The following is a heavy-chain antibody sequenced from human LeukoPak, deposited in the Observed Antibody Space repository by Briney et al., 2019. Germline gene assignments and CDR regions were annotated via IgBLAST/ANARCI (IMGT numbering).Heavy chain of an antibody. Sequence: PSETLSLTCTVSGYSISSGYYWGWIRQPPGKGLEWIGSIYHSGSTYYNPSLKSRVTISVDTSKNQFSLTLSSVTAADTAVYYCARDSRFGVITKIPFDYWGQGTLVTVSS. D-gene: IGHD3-22*01. CDR1: GYSISSGYY. CDR2: IYHSGST. J-gene: IGHJ4*02. V-gene: IGHV4-38-2*02. CDR3: ARDSRFGVITKIPFDY.